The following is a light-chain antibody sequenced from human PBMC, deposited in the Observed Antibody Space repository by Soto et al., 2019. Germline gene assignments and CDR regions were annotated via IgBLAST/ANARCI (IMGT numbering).Light chain of an antibody. CDR1: SSDVGGYNF. CDR3: SSYAGSYTWV. Sequence: QSALTQPRSVSGSPGQSVTISCTGTSSDVGGYNFVSWYQQYPGKAPKLIIYDVTKRPSGVPDRFSGSKSGNTASLTISGLQVEDEADYYCSSYAGSYTWVFGGGTKLTVL. V-gene: IGLV2-11*01. CDR2: DVT. J-gene: IGLJ3*02.